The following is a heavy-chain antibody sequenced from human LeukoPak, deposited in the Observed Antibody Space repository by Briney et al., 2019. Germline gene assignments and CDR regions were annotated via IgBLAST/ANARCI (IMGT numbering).Heavy chain of an antibody. Sequence: ASVKVSCKASGYTFTGYYMHWVRQAPGQGLEWMGWINPNSGGTNYAQKFQGRVTMTRDTSISTAYMELGRLRSDDTAVYYCAREVVAATGDWFDPWGQGTLATVSS. CDR1: GYTFTGYY. J-gene: IGHJ5*02. CDR2: INPNSGGT. CDR3: AREVVAATGDWFDP. V-gene: IGHV1-2*02. D-gene: IGHD2-15*01.